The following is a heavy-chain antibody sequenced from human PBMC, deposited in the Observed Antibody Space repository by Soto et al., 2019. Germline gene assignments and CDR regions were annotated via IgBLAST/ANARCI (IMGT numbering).Heavy chain of an antibody. CDR1: GYIFVNYG. Sequence: QVQLVQSGDEVKKPGASVKVSCKASGYIFVNYGIAWVRQAPGQGLEWMGWISPYTGNTHSATKVQGRLTMTTDTSTSTDYRDRGSLTSDDTAVYYCVMVDNYVTPTPQDVWGQGTTVTVSS. J-gene: IGHJ6*02. V-gene: IGHV1-18*01. CDR2: ISPYTGNT. CDR3: VMVDNYVTPTPQDV. D-gene: IGHD3-16*01.